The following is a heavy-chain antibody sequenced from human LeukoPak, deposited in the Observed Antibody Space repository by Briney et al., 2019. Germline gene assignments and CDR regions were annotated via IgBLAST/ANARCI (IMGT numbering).Heavy chain of an antibody. Sequence: SETLSLTCTVSGGSITPYYWSWIRQPPGKGLEWIGYIYYSGSTNYNPSLKSRVTISVDTSKNQFSLKLSSVTAADTAVYYCARYGSGSSIDYWGQGTLVTVSS. J-gene: IGHJ4*02. CDR1: GGSITPYY. D-gene: IGHD3-10*01. V-gene: IGHV4-59*08. CDR3: ARYGSGSSIDY. CDR2: IYYSGST.